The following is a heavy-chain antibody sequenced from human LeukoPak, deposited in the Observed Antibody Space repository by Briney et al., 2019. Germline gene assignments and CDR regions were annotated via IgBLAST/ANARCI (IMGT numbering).Heavy chain of an antibody. Sequence: GGSLRLSCAVSGFPFSNSWMYWVRQAPGKGLEGVANIKKDGSGISYVDSVKGRFIISRDSARNSLYLQMNSLRVEDTAVYFCAGGSGMEVWGKGTAVTVSS. CDR3: AGGSGMEV. J-gene: IGHJ6*04. CDR2: IKKDGSGI. CDR1: GFPFSNSW. V-gene: IGHV3-7*03.